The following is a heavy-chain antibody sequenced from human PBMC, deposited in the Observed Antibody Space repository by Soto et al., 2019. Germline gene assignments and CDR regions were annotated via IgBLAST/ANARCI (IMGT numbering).Heavy chain of an antibody. CDR3: ARDVAYCGGDCYPSVDLFDP. CDR2: INTGNGNT. J-gene: IGHJ5*02. V-gene: IGHV1-3*04. Sequence: GASVKVSCKASGYSFTSYAIHWVRQVPGQRLEWMGWINTGNGNTRYSQRFQGRVTITRDTSASTAYMELTSLRYEDTAVYYCARDVAYCGGDCYPSVDLFDPWGQGTLVTVSS. D-gene: IGHD2-21*02. CDR1: GYSFTSYA.